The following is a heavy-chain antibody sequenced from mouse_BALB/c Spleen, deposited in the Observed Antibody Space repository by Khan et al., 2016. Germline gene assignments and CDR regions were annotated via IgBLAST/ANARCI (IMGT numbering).Heavy chain of an antibody. V-gene: IGHV3-2*02. D-gene: IGHD1-1*01. CDR3: ARSDDGDKDAMDY. Sequence: EVQLQESGPGLVKPSQSLSLTCTVTGYSITSDYAWNWIRQFPGNRLEWMGYISYSDSTSYNPSLKSRISITRDTSKNQFFLQLNSVTSEDTATYYCARSDDGDKDAMDYWGQGTSVTVSS. CDR2: ISYSDST. J-gene: IGHJ4*01. CDR1: GYSITSDYA.